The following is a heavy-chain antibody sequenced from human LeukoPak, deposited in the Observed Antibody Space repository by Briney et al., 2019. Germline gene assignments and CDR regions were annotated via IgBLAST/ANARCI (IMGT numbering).Heavy chain of an antibody. CDR3: ARYLAAGYFDL. CDR2: IHNSGRT. V-gene: IGHV4-59*08. D-gene: IGHD6-25*01. Sequence: SETLSLTCSVSGGSVSSYYWSWIRQSPGKGLEWIGYIHNSGRTNYNPSLKSRVTISVDTSKNQFSLKLSSVTAADTAVYYCARYLAAGYFDLWGRGTLVSVSS. CDR1: GGSVSSYY. J-gene: IGHJ2*01.